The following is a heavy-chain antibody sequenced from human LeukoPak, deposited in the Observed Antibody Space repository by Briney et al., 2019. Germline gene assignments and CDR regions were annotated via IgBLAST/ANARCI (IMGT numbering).Heavy chain of an antibody. CDR1: GGSISSGDYY. Sequence: SETLSLTCTVSGGSISSGDYYWSWIRQPPGKGLEWIGYIYYSGSTYYNPSLKSRVTISVDTSKNQFSLKLSSVTAADTAVYYCARGAYVDTAMVFDYWGQGTLVTASS. V-gene: IGHV4-30-4*01. CDR2: IYYSGST. J-gene: IGHJ4*02. CDR3: ARGAYVDTAMVFDY. D-gene: IGHD5-18*01.